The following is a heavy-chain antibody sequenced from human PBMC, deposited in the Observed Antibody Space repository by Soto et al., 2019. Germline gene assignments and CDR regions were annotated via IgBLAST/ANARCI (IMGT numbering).Heavy chain of an antibody. Sequence: GGSLRLSCVASGSGFGGYAMHWVRQGPGKGLEWVSGMSWNSGNIGYADSVKGRFTISRDNAKNSLYLQMNSLSAEDTALYYCAKDIGGEMHAFDIWGQGTMVTVSS. CDR2: MSWNSGNI. CDR1: GSGFGGYA. V-gene: IGHV3-9*01. CDR3: AKDIGGEMHAFDI. D-gene: IGHD2-15*01. J-gene: IGHJ3*02.